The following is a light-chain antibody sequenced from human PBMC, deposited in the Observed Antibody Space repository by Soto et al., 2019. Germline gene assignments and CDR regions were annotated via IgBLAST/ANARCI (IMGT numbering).Light chain of an antibody. CDR1: QSVKTF. Sequence: EILLTQSPATLSLSPGQRATLSCRASQSVKTFLVGYHHRPDQAPRVLVYYASHRASGIPARFSGSGSGADFTLPISSLEPEDAALYYCQQRSNWPPITFGQGTRLENK. J-gene: IGKJ5*01. V-gene: IGKV3-11*01. CDR3: QQRSNWPPIT. CDR2: YAS.